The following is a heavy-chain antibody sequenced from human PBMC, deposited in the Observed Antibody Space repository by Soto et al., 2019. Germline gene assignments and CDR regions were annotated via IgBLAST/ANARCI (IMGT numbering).Heavy chain of an antibody. Sequence: QVQLVQSGAEVKKPGSSVKVSCKASGGTFSSYAISWVRQAPGQGLEWMGGIIAILGKANYAEKFQGRVTITADESTSTAYMELSSLRSEDTAVYYCARERGRAIIEGVTGTFDVWGQGTLVTVSS. CDR2: IIAILGKA. CDR3: ARERGRAIIEGVTGTFDV. D-gene: IGHD3-22*01. V-gene: IGHV1-69*01. CDR1: GGTFSSYA. J-gene: IGHJ3*01.